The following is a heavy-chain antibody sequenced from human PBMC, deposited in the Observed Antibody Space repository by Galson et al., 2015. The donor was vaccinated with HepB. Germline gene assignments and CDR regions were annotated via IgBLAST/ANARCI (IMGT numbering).Heavy chain of an antibody. V-gene: IGHV3-23*01. CDR2: ISGSGGST. CDR3: AKVDGGARNAFDI. D-gene: IGHD3-16*01. J-gene: IGHJ3*02. Sequence: SLRLSCAASGFTFSSYAMSWVRQAPGKGLEWVSAISGSGGSTYYADSVKGRFTISRDNSKNTLYLQMNSLRAEDTAVYYCAKVDGGARNAFDIWGQGTMVTVSS. CDR1: GFTFSSYA.